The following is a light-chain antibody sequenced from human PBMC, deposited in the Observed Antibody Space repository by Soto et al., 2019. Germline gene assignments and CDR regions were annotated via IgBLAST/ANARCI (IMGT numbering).Light chain of an antibody. CDR3: LQYGSSGT. J-gene: IGKJ1*01. V-gene: IGKV3-20*01. CDR1: QSVSNNY. CDR2: GAS. Sequence: EFVLRQSPGTLSLKHSERATLSCRASQSVSNNYLAWYQQKPGQAPRLLIYGASNRATGIPDRFSGSGSGTDFTLTISRLEPEDFAVYYCLQYGSSGTFGQVTKVDIK.